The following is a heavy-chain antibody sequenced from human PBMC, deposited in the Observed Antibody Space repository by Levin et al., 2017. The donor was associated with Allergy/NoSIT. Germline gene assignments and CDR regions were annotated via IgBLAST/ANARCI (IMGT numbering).Heavy chain of an antibody. V-gene: IGHV3-53*01. CDR2: IYSGGST. J-gene: IGHJ4*02. D-gene: IGHD2-15*01. CDR1: GFTVSSNY. Sequence: GGSLRLSCAASGFTVSSNYMSWVRQAPGKGLEWVSVIYSGGSTYYADSVKGRFTISRDNSKNTLYLQMNSLRAEDTAVYYCALGYCSGGSCNSDLARDYWGQGTLVTVSS. CDR3: ALGYCSGGSCNSDLARDY.